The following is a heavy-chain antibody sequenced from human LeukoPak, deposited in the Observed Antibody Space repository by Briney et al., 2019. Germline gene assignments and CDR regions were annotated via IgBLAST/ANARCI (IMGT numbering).Heavy chain of an antibody. CDR1: GYTFTGYY. D-gene: IGHD3-22*01. CDR3: ARAASLYYDSSGYYFFDY. J-gene: IGHJ4*02. V-gene: IGHV1-2*02. CDR2: INPNSGGT. Sequence: APVKVSCKASGYTFTGYYMHWVRQAPGQGLEWMGWINPNSGGTNYAQKFQGRVTMTRDTSISTAYMELSRLRSDDTAVYYCARAASLYYDSSGYYFFDYWGQGTLVTVSS.